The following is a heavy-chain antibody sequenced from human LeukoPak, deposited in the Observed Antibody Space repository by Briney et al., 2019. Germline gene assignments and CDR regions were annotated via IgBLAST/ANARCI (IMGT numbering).Heavy chain of an antibody. J-gene: IGHJ6*03. CDR3: ARGRGYSGYFGYYYMDV. D-gene: IGHD5-12*01. Sequence: SETLSLTCSVSGDSISSSSSYWGWIRQPPGKGLEWIGSIYYSGSTNYNPSLKSRVTISLDTSKNQFSLKLSSVTAADTAVYYCARGRGYSGYFGYYYMDVWGKGTTVTISS. V-gene: IGHV4-39*07. CDR2: IYYSGST. CDR1: GDSISSSSSY.